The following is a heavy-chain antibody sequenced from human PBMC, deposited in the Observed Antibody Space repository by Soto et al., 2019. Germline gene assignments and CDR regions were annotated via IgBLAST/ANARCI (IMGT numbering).Heavy chain of an antibody. CDR3: ARGEQWRPPYSLFDP. CDR2: IYYSGST. CDR1: GGSISSSSCY. V-gene: IGHV4-39*01. J-gene: IGHJ5*02. D-gene: IGHD6-19*01. Sequence: SETLSLTCTVSGGSISSSSCYWGWIRQPPGKGLEWIGSIYYSGSTYYNPSLKSRVTISVDTSKNQFSLKLSSVTAADTAVYYCARGEQWRPPYSLFDPWRQGTLVTVSS.